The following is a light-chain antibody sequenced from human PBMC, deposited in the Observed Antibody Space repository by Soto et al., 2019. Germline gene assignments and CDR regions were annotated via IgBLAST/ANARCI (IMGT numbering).Light chain of an antibody. CDR3: QQYNSYWT. CDR2: KAS. V-gene: IGKV1-5*03. CDR1: QSISGW. Sequence: DIQMTQSPSTLSASVGDRVTITCRASQSISGWLAWYQQKPGRAPKLLIYKASSLESGVPSRFSSSGSGTEFTITISSLQPDDFATYYCQQYNSYWTFGQGTKVEIK. J-gene: IGKJ1*01.